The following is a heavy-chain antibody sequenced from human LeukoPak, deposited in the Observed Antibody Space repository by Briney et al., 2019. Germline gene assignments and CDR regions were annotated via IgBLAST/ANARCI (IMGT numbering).Heavy chain of an antibody. D-gene: IGHD6-19*01. J-gene: IGHJ4*02. CDR1: GYTFTGYY. Sequence: ASVKVSSKASGYTFTGYYMHWVRQAPGQGLEWMGWINPNSGGTSYAQKFQGRVTMTRDTSISTAYMELSRLRSDDTAVYYCARKYSSGWYGIDYWGQGTLVTVSS. CDR3: ARKYSSGWYGIDY. V-gene: IGHV1-2*02. CDR2: INPNSGGT.